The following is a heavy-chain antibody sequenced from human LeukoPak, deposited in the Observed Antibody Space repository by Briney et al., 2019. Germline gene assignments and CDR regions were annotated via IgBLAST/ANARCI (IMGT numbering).Heavy chain of an antibody. CDR3: ARHPSGSSFDY. J-gene: IGHJ4*02. V-gene: IGHV4-39*01. CDR2: IHYTGST. Sequence: SETLSLTCTVSGASISSSSYYWGWIRQPPGKGLEWIATIHYTGSTYHNPSLKSRVTMSVDTSKNQFSLKLSSVTAAGTAVYYCARHPSGSSFDYWGQGTLVTVSS. CDR1: GASISSSSYY. D-gene: IGHD3-22*01.